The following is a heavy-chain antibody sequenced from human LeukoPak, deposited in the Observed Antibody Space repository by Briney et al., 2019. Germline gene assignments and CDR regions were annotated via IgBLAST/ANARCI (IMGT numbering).Heavy chain of an antibody. CDR2: IYYSGST. D-gene: IGHD3-22*01. CDR3: ARAAPYYYDSSGYYSSQLFDY. V-gene: IGHV4-59*01. CDR1: GGSISSYY. J-gene: IGHJ4*02. Sequence: SETLSVTCTVSGGSISSYYWSWIRQPPGKGLEWIGYIYYSGSTNYHPSLKSRVTISVDTSKNQFSLKLSSVTAADTAVYYCARAAPYYYDSSGYYSSQLFDYWGQGTLVTVSS.